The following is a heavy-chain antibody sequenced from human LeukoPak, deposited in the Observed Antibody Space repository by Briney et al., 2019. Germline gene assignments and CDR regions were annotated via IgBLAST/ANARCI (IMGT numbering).Heavy chain of an antibody. J-gene: IGHJ5*02. D-gene: IGHD3-22*01. CDR3: ARDRVVITTSLWGWFDP. CDR1: GFTFSSYG. Sequence: PGGSLRLSCAASGFTFSSYGMHWVRQAPGKGLEWVAVIWYDGSNKYYADSVKGRFTISRGNSKNTLYLQMNSLRAEDTAVYYCARDRVVITTSLWGWFDPWGQGTLVTVSS. CDR2: IWYDGSNK. V-gene: IGHV3-33*01.